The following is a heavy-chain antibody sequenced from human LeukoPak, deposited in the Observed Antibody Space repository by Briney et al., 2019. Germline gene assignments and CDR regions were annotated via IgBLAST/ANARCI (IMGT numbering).Heavy chain of an antibody. CDR2: IYYSGST. Sequence: SETLSLTCAVSGGSISRGGYSWNWIRQPPGKGLEWIGYIYYSGSTYYNPSLKSRVTISVDTSKNQFSLKLSSVTAADTAVYYCAELGITMIGGVWGKGTTVTISS. V-gene: IGHV4-30-4*07. D-gene: IGHD3-10*02. CDR1: GGSISRGGYS. CDR3: AELGITMIGGV. J-gene: IGHJ6*04.